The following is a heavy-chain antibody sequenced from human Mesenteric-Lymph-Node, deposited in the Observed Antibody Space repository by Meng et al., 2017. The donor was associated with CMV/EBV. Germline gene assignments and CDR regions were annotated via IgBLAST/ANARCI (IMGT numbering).Heavy chain of an antibody. V-gene: IGHV4-61*01. CDR1: GGSVSSGNSY. CDR2: IYYSGSN. Sequence: SETLSLTCTVSGGSVSSGNSYWSWIRQPPGKGLESIGYIYYSGSNSYNPSLKSRVTISVDTSKNQFSLKLSSVTAADTAVYYCARHDWIGGPFDYWGQGTLVTVSS. J-gene: IGHJ4*02. CDR3: ARHDWIGGPFDY. D-gene: IGHD3-10*01.